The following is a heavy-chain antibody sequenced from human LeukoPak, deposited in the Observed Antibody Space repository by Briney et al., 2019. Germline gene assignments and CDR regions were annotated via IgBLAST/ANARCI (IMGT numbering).Heavy chain of an antibody. Sequence: PGGSLRLSCAASGFNFDEYAMYWVRRAPGKGLEWVSLISGDGGTTSYADSVKGPFTIARDNSENSLNLQMKSLRSEDTALYYCAKARRSGTHYSDFDFWGQGTLVTVSS. CDR2: ISGDGGTT. CDR3: AKARRSGTHYSDFDF. D-gene: IGHD1-26*01. J-gene: IGHJ4*02. V-gene: IGHV3-43*02. CDR1: GFNFDEYA.